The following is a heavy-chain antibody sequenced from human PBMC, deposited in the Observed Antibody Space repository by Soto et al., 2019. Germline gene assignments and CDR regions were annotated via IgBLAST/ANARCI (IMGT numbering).Heavy chain of an antibody. CDR2: ISDDGASI. CDR3: ARENSVQAWLHHFDH. J-gene: IGHJ4*02. D-gene: IGHD5-18*01. Sequence: LRLSCEASGFSFSSFAMNWVRQAPGRGLEWVSYISDDGASIYYADSLKGRFTISRDNAKNSLSLQMNNLRAEDTAVYYCARENSVQAWLHHFDHWGLGTLV. CDR1: GFSFSSFA. V-gene: IGHV3-48*03.